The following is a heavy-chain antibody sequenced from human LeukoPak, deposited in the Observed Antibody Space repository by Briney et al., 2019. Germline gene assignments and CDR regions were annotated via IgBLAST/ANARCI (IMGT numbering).Heavy chain of an antibody. D-gene: IGHD5-12*01. Sequence: GGSLRLSCAASGFTFSSYEMNWVRQAPGKGLEWVSYISSSGSTIYYADSVKGRFTISRDNSKNTLYLQMNSLRAEDTAVYYCAKEAYSGYDPYYFDYWGQGTLVTVSS. V-gene: IGHV3-48*03. CDR3: AKEAYSGYDPYYFDY. CDR2: ISSSGSTI. CDR1: GFTFSSYE. J-gene: IGHJ4*02.